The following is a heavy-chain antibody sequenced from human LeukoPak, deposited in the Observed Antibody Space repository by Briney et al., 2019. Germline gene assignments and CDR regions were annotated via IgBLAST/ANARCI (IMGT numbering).Heavy chain of an antibody. Sequence: PSETLSLTCTVSGGSISSYYWSWIRQPPGKGLEWIGYIYYSGSTNYNPSLKSRVTISVDTSKDQFSLKLSSVTAADTAVFYCARRYGSGSYASDFDYWGQGTLVTVSS. CDR3: ARRYGSGSYASDFDY. CDR2: IYYSGST. D-gene: IGHD3-10*01. V-gene: IGHV4-59*12. CDR1: GGSISSYY. J-gene: IGHJ4*02.